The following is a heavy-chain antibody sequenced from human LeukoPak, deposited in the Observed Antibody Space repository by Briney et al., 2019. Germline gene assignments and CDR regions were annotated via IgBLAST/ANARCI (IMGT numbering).Heavy chain of an antibody. J-gene: IGHJ4*02. D-gene: IGHD3-22*01. CDR1: GGSLSSYY. V-gene: IGHV4-59*01. Sequence: SETLSLTCTVSGGSLSSYYWSWIRQPPGKGLEWIGYIYYSGSTNYNPSLKSRVTISVDTSTSQFSLKLNSVTAADTAVYYCARAPDDSSGYYPLDYWGQGTLVTVSS. CDR2: IYYSGST. CDR3: ARAPDDSSGYYPLDY.